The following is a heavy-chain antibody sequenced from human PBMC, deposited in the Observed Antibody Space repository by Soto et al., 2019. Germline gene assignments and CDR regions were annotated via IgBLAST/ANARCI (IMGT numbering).Heavy chain of an antibody. D-gene: IGHD3-22*01. CDR3: AREEPGYYSFDY. CDR2: ISYDGSNK. J-gene: IGHJ4*02. V-gene: IGHV3-30-3*01. CDR1: GFTFRGYA. Sequence: QVQLVESGGGVVQPGRSLRLSLAASGFTFRGYALHGFARVPAKGLGWVAVISYDGSNKYYADSVKGRFTISRDNSKNTLYLQMNSLRAEDTAVYYCAREEPGYYSFDYWGQGTLVTVSS.